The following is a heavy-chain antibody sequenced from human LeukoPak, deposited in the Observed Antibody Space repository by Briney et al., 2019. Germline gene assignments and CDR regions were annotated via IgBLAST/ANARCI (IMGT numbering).Heavy chain of an antibody. D-gene: IGHD3-10*01. Sequence: PSETLSLTCTVSNGSIGSYYWSWIRQTPRKSPEWIGYIDNRGNTHFNPSLKSRSTMSLDTSMRQFFLRLSSVTAADSAVYFCARGDYTRGNIHYNAEYFQHWGQGIPVTVSS. CDR1: NGSIGSYY. CDR3: ARGDYTRGNIHYNAEYFQH. J-gene: IGHJ1*01. V-gene: IGHV4-59*01. CDR2: IDNRGNT.